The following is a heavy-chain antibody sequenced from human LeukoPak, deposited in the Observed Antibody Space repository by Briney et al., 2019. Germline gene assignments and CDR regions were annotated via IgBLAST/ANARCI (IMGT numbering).Heavy chain of an antibody. J-gene: IGHJ6*02. D-gene: IGHD2-8*01. CDR3: ARDFTNDYYYGMDV. V-gene: IGHV1-2*02. Sequence: ASVKVSCKASGYTFTGYYMHWVRQAPAQGLEWMGWINPNSGGTNYAQKFQGRVTMTRDTSISTAYMELSRLRSDDTAVYYCARDFTNDYYYGMDVWGQGTTVTVSS. CDR2: INPNSGGT. CDR1: GYTFTGYY.